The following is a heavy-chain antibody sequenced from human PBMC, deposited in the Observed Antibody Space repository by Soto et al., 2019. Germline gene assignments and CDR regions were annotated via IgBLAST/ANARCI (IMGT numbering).Heavy chain of an antibody. CDR1: GGSISSSNW. Sequence: SETLSLTCAVPGGSISSSNWWSWVRQPPGKGLEWIGEIYHSGSTNYNPSLKSRVTISVDKSKNQFSLKLSSVTAADTAVYYCARFNSGSYYEAFDIWGQGTMVTVSS. J-gene: IGHJ3*02. CDR2: IYHSGST. CDR3: ARFNSGSYYEAFDI. D-gene: IGHD1-26*01. V-gene: IGHV4-4*02.